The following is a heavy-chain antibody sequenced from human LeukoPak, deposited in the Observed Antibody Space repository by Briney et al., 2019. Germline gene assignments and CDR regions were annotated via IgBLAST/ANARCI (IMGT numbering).Heavy chain of an antibody. Sequence: ASVKVSCKASGGIFSSYAISWVRQAPGQGLEWMGRIIPIFGTANYAQKFQGRVTITTDESTSTAYMELSGLRSEDTAVYYCARVRVAVATNWFDPWGQGTLVTVSS. V-gene: IGHV1-69*05. J-gene: IGHJ5*02. CDR2: IIPIFGTA. CDR3: ARVRVAVATNWFDP. CDR1: GGIFSSYA. D-gene: IGHD6-19*01.